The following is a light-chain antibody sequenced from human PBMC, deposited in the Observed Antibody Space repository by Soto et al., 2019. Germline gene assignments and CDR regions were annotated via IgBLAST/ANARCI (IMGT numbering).Light chain of an antibody. J-gene: IGKJ1*01. CDR3: QQYGSSGT. CDR1: QSVSNNY. V-gene: IGKV3-20*01. Sequence: EIVLTQSPGTLSLSPVEGATLSCRASQSVSNNYLAWYQQKPGQAPRLLIYGASNRATGIPDRFSGSGSGTDFTLTISRLEPEDFAVYYCQQYGSSGTFGQGTKVDIK. CDR2: GAS.